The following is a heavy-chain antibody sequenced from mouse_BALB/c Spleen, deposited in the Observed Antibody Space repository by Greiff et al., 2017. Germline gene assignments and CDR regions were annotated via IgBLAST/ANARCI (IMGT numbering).Heavy chain of an antibody. D-gene: IGHD1-2*01. CDR3: TRIFTTATAWFAY. V-gene: IGHV1-15*01. Sequence: QVQLKESGAELVRPGASVTLSCKASGYTFTDYEMHWAKQTPVHGLEWIGAIDPETGGTAYNQKFKGKATLTADKSSSTAYMELRSLTSEDSAVYYCTRIFTTATAWFAYWGQGTLVTVSA. J-gene: IGHJ3*01. CDR2: IDPETGGT. CDR1: GYTFTDYE.